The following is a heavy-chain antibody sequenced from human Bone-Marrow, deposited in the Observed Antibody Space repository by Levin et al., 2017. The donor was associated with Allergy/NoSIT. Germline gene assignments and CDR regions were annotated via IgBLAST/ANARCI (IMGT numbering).Heavy chain of an antibody. J-gene: IGHJ4*02. CDR2: MIPNRDKT. D-gene: IGHD1-1*01. Sequence: GGSLRLSCKASGYTFTTYDIHWVRQASGQGLEWMGWMIPNRDKTSYALRFQGRVTMTSDTSIDTAYMELSSLTSEDTAVYYCARRLKTGWGYEAFDSWGQGTLVTVSS. CDR1: GYTFTTYD. CDR3: ARRLKTGWGYEAFDS. V-gene: IGHV1-8*01.